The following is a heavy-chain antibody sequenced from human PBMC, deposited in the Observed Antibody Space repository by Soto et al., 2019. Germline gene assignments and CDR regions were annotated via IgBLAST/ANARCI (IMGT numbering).Heavy chain of an antibody. J-gene: IGHJ6*02. CDR1: GFTFSSYD. CDR2: IGTAGDT. Sequence: PGGSLRLSCAASGFTFSSYDMHWVRQATGKGLEWVSAIGTAGDTYYPGSVKGRFTISRENAKNSLYLQMNSLRAEDTAVYYCARDQGYYGMDVWGQGTTVTVSS. CDR3: ARDQGYYGMDV. V-gene: IGHV3-13*01.